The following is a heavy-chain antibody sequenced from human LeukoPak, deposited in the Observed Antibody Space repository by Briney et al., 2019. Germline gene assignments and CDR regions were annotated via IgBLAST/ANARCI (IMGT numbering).Heavy chain of an antibody. V-gene: IGHV1-8*01. CDR3: ARAGSGSYYNWFDP. CDR2: MNPNSGNT. J-gene: IGHJ5*02. Sequence: ASVKVSCKASGYTFTSYDINWVRQATGQGLEWMGWMNPNSGNTGYAQKFQGRATMTRNTSISTAYMELSSLRSEDTAVYYCARAGSGSYYNWFDPWGQGTLVTVSS. D-gene: IGHD3-10*01. CDR1: GYTFTSYD.